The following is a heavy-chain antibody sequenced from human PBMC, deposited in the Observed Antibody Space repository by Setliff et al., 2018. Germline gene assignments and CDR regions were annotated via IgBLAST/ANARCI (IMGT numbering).Heavy chain of an antibody. CDR2: IIPMFGTP. CDR1: GDSFNNYA. J-gene: IGHJ3*02. D-gene: IGHD3-22*01. Sequence: SVKVSCKASGDSFNNYAISWVRQAPGQGLEWMGGIIPMFGTPAYAQKFQGRVTMTTDTSTSTAYMELRSLRSDDTAVYYCARDLDYQYYYDSSGRDAFDIWGQGTMVTVSS. CDR3: ARDLDYQYYYDSSGRDAFDI. V-gene: IGHV1-69*05.